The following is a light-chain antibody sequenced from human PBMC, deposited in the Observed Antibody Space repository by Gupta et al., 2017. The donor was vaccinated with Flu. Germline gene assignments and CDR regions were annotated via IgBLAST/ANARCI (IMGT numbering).Light chain of an antibody. CDR2: AAS. CDR1: QGISSY. CDR3: QQYYSFPPV. J-gene: IGKJ1*01. Sequence: VIWMTQSPSLLSASTGDRVTISCRISQGISSYLAWYQQKPGKAPELLIYAASTLQSGVPSRFSGSGSGTDFTLTISCLQSEDFATYYCQQYYSFPPVFGQGTKVEIK. V-gene: IGKV1D-8*01.